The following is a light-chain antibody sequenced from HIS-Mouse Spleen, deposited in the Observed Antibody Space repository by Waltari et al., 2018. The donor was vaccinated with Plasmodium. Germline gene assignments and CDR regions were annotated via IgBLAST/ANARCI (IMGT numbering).Light chain of an antibody. CDR3: QQSYSTWT. Sequence: DIQMTQSPSSLSASVGDRVTITCRASQSISSYLNWYQQKPGKAPKLLIYAASSLQSGVPSRFSGSGSGTDFTLTISSLQPEYYATYYCQQSYSTWTCGQGTKVEIK. CDR2: AAS. CDR1: QSISSY. V-gene: IGKV1-39*01. J-gene: IGKJ1*01.